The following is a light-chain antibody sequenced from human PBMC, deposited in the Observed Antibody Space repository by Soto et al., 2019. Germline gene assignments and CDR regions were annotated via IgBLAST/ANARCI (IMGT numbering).Light chain of an antibody. V-gene: IGLV3-1*01. J-gene: IGLJ1*01. CDR2: EDS. CDR3: QAWDTNTVV. CDR1: NLGDKY. Sequence: SYELAQPPSVSVSPGQTASITCSGYNLGDKYVFWYQLKPGQSPVEVIYEDSERPSNIPERFSGSTSGNTATLTTRGTQPMDEADYYCQAWDTNTVVFGTGTKVTVL.